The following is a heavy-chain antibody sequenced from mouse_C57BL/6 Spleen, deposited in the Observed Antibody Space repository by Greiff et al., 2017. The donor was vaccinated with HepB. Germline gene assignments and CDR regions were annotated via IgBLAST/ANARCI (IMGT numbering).Heavy chain of an antibody. V-gene: IGHV1-59*01. J-gene: IGHJ2*01. CDR2: IDPSDSYT. CDR1: GYTFTSYW. D-gene: IGHD2-1*01. CDR3: ARRGGYGNYDYFDY. Sequence: QVQLQQPGAELVRPGTSVKLSCKASGYTFTSYWMHWVKQRPGQGLEWIGVIDPSDSYTNYNQKFKGKATLTVDTSSSTAYMQLSSLTSEDSAVYYCARRGGYGNYDYFDYWGQGTTLTVSS.